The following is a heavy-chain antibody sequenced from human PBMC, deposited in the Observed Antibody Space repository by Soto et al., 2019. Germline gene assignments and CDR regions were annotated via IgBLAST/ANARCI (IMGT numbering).Heavy chain of an antibody. CDR3: ARDSNREYYDFWSGYYYGMDV. V-gene: IGHV4-59*01. J-gene: IGHJ6*02. D-gene: IGHD3-3*01. Sequence: PSETLSLTCTVSGGSISSYYWSWIRQPPGKGLEWIGYIYYSGSTNYNPSLKSRVTISVDTSKNQFSLKLSSVTAADTAVYYCARDSNREYYDFWSGYYYGMDVWGQGTTVTVSS. CDR2: IYYSGST. CDR1: GGSISSYY.